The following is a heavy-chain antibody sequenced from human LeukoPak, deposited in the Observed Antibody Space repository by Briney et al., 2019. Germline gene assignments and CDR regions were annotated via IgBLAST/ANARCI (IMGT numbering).Heavy chain of an antibody. D-gene: IGHD6-13*01. J-gene: IGHJ5*02. Sequence: ASVKVSCKASGYTFTSYGISWVRQAPGQGLEWMGWISAYNGNTNYAQKLQGRVTMTTDTYTSTAYMELRSLRSDDTAVYYCARVYGGSSWYLSWFDPWGQGTLVTVSS. CDR3: ARVYGGSSWYLSWFDP. CDR1: GYTFTSYG. CDR2: ISAYNGNT. V-gene: IGHV1-18*01.